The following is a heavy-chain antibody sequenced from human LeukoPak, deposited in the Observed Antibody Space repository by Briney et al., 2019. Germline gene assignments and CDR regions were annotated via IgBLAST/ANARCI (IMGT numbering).Heavy chain of an antibody. J-gene: IGHJ4*02. V-gene: IGHV3-7*01. CDR1: GFTFSRSW. Sequence: GGSLRLSCAASGFTFSRSWMTWVRQAPGKGLEWVANIKKDGSENNHVGSVKGRFTISRDNAKNSVYLQMNSLRDEDTAVYYCARDSELRGQGTLVTVSS. CDR2: IKKDGSEN. CDR3: ARDSEL. D-gene: IGHD1-26*01.